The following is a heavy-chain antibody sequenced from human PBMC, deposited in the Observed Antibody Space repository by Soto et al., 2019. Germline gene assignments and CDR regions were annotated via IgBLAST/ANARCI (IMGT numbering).Heavy chain of an antibody. J-gene: IGHJ4*02. CDR1: GFTFSNYV. CDR2: INGDAGRT. CDR3: TRGSHYHCRGNTCPEEN. Sequence: EVQLLESGGGLVQPGGSLRLSCAASGFTFSNYVMSWVRQAPGKGLEWVSNINGDAGRTSYADSVKGRSTIFRDNSRSTLYLQMNSLRAEDTAVYHCTRGSHYHCRGNTCPEENWGQGALVTFAS. D-gene: IGHD2-15*01. V-gene: IGHV3-23*01.